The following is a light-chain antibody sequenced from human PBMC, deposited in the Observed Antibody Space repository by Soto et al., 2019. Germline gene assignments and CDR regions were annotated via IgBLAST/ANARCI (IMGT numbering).Light chain of an antibody. V-gene: IGLV2-14*01. Sequence: QSVLTQPASVSGSPGQSITISCTGTSSDVGGYNYVSWYQQHPGKAPKLMIYEVSNRPSGVSNRVSGSKSGNTASLTISGLQSEDEADYYCSSYTSSSTKVVFVGGTKLTVL. CDR3: SSYTSSSTKVV. J-gene: IGLJ2*01. CDR1: SSDVGGYNY. CDR2: EVS.